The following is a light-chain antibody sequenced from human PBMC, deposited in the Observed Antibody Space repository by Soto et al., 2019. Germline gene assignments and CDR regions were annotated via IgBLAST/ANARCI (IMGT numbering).Light chain of an antibody. CDR3: AAWDDSLSVYV. CDR2: QVT. CDR1: TRDIAGYNY. Sequence: QSVLTQPASVSGSLGQSITISCTGTTRDIAGYNYISWYQQLPGKAPKLMIYQVTIRPSGISNRFSGSKSGTSASLAISGLRSEDEADYYFAAWDDSLSVYVFGTGTKVTVL. V-gene: IGLV2-14*01. J-gene: IGLJ1*01.